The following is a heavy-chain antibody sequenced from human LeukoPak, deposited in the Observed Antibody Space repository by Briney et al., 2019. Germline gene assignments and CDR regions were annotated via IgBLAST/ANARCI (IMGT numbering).Heavy chain of an antibody. CDR1: GFTFSAYW. V-gene: IGHV3-74*01. CDR2: INSDGSSR. CDR3: ARDFDRSGDYHHFDV. D-gene: IGHD3-9*01. Sequence: GGSLRLSCAASGFTFSAYWMHWVRQAPGKGLVWVSRINSDGSSRTYADSVKGRFTISRDNAKNTLYLQMNSLRAEDTAVYYCARDFDRSGDYHHFDVWGQGTLVTVSS. J-gene: IGHJ4*02.